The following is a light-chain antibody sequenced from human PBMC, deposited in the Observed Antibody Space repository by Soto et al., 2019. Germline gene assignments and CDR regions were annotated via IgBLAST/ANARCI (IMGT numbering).Light chain of an antibody. CDR3: SSYTSSDTVV. CDR2: EGS. Sequence: QSALTRPASVSGSPGQSITISCTGTSSDVGGYNYVSWYQQHPGKAPKLMIYEGSKRPSGVSNRFSGSKSGNTASLTISGLQAEDEADYYCSSYTSSDTVVFGGGTKLTVL. J-gene: IGLJ2*01. CDR1: SSDVGGYNY. V-gene: IGLV2-14*01.